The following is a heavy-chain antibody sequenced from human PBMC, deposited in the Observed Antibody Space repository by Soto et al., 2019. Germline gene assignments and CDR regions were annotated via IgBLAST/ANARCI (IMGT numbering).Heavy chain of an antibody. V-gene: IGHV3-74*01. J-gene: IGHJ4*02. D-gene: IGHD2-21*02. Sequence: PGGSLRLSCAASGFTFSSYWMHWVRQAPGKGLMWVSRIKHDGSSTSYADSVKGRFTISRDNAKNMLHLQMNSLRAEDTAVYYCAKDRRYGGNSGLDYWGQGTLVTVSS. CDR1: GFTFSSYW. CDR2: IKHDGSST. CDR3: AKDRRYGGNSGLDY.